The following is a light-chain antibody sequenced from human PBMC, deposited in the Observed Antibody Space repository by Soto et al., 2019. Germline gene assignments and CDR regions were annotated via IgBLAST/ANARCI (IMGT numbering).Light chain of an antibody. Sequence: QSALTQPASVSGSPGQSITISCTETSSDVGGYNFVSYYQQHPGKAPKLMIYDVTNRPSGVSNRFSGSKSGNTASLTISWLPAEDEADFYCRSYTSSNTLVFGGGTKVTVL. CDR2: DVT. CDR3: RSYTSSNTLV. CDR1: SSDVGGYNF. J-gene: IGLJ2*01. V-gene: IGLV2-14*01.